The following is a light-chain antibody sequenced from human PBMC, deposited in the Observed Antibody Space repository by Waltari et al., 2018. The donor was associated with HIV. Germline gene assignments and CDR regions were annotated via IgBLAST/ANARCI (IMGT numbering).Light chain of an antibody. Sequence: DINMTQSPSSVSASVGDRVLLSCRARQDISTWLAWYQQKPGKAPKLLIFGASSLQRGVPSRFSGSGSGTDFTLTISSLQPEDFATYTCQQASSLPLTFGGGTTVGIK. J-gene: IGKJ4*01. CDR1: QDISTW. CDR3: QQASSLPLT. CDR2: GAS. V-gene: IGKV1-12*01.